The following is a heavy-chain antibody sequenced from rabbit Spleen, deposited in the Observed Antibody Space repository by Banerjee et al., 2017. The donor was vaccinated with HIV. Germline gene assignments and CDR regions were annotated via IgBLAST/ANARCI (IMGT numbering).Heavy chain of an antibody. D-gene: IGHD8-1*01. Sequence: QEQLEESGGGLVKPEGSLTLTCKASGFSFSDRDVMCWVRQAPGKGLEWIACIEVGSSGFSYFATWAKGRFTISETSSTTVTLQMTSLTAADTATYFCARDTASSFSSYGMDLWGQGTLVTVS. J-gene: IGHJ3*01. CDR3: ARDTASSFSSYGMDL. V-gene: IGHV1S45*01. CDR1: GFSFSDRDV. CDR2: IEVGSSGFS.